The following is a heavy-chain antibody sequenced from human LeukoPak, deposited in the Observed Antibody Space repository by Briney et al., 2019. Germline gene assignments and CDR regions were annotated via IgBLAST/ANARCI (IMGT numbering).Heavy chain of an antibody. J-gene: IGHJ4*02. CDR3: ARVISYYYGSGSYYAPPYYFDY. Sequence: RTSETLSLTCTVSGGSISSYYWSWIRQPPGKGLEWIGYIYYSGSTNYNPSLKSRVTISADTSKNQFSLKLSSVTAADTAVYYCARVISYYYGSGSYYAPPYYFDYWGQGTLVTVSS. D-gene: IGHD3-10*01. CDR2: IYYSGST. CDR1: GGSISSYY. V-gene: IGHV4-59*01.